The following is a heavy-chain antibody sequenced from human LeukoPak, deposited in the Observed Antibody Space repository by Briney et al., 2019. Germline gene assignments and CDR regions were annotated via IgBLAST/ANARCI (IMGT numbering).Heavy chain of an antibody. CDR2: IRSKAYGGTT. CDR1: GFTFSGSA. CDR3: TRDSDTAMFAFDY. J-gene: IGHJ4*02. Sequence: GGSLRLSCAASGFTFSGSAMHWVRQASGKGLEWVGRIRSKAYGGTTEYAASVKGRFTISRDDSKSIAYLQMNSLKTEDTAVYYCTRDSDTAMFAFDYWGQGTLVTVSS. D-gene: IGHD5-18*01. V-gene: IGHV3-49*04.